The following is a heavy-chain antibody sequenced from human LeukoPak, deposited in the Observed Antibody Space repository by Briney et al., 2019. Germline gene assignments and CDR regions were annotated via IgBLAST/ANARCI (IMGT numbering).Heavy chain of an antibody. Sequence: GGSLRLSCAASGFTFSDYYMSWLRQAPGKGLEWVSAISGNGGSTYYADSVKGRFTISRDNSKNMLYLQMNSLRAEDTAVYYCAKTGGRSPEMKSCVDYWGQGTLVTVSS. V-gene: IGHV3-23*01. CDR1: GFTFSDYY. CDR2: ISGNGGST. J-gene: IGHJ4*02. D-gene: IGHD2-15*01. CDR3: AKTGGRSPEMKSCVDY.